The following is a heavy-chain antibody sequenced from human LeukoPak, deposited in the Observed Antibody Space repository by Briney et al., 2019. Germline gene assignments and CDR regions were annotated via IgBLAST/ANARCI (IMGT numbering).Heavy chain of an antibody. V-gene: IGHV3-21*01. Sequence: GGSLRLSCAASRFTFSSYSMNWVRQAPGKGLEWVSSISSSSSYIYYADSVKGRFTISRDNAKNSLYLQMNSLRAEDTAVYYCARDLGRYCSSTSCYGADYWGQGTLVTVSS. CDR1: RFTFSSYS. J-gene: IGHJ4*02. D-gene: IGHD2-2*01. CDR3: ARDLGRYCSSTSCYGADY. CDR2: ISSSSSYI.